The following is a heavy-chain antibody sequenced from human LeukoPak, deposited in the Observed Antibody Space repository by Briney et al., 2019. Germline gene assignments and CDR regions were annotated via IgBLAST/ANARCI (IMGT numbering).Heavy chain of an antibody. Sequence: GASVKVSCKASGYTFTGYYMHWVRQAPGQGLEWMGIINPSGGSTSYAQKFQGRVTMTRDTSTSTVYMELSSLRSEDTAVYYCARDSRRYCSGGSCPVDYWGQGTLVTVSS. J-gene: IGHJ4*02. CDR1: GYTFTGYY. V-gene: IGHV1-46*01. D-gene: IGHD2-15*01. CDR2: INPSGGST. CDR3: ARDSRRYCSGGSCPVDY.